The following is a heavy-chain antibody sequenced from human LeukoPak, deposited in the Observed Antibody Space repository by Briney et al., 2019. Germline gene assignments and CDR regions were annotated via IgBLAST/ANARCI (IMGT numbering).Heavy chain of an antibody. Sequence: SETLSLTCSVCGGSLSSSSYYWGWIRQPPGRGLEWIGNIYETGSTNYNPSLKSRVTISVDTSKNQFSLKLSSVTAADTAVYYCVRPDDNSFDFWGQGTMVTVSS. V-gene: IGHV4-39*01. D-gene: IGHD3-9*01. CDR2: IYETGST. J-gene: IGHJ3*01. CDR3: VRPDDNSFDF. CDR1: GGSLSSSSYY.